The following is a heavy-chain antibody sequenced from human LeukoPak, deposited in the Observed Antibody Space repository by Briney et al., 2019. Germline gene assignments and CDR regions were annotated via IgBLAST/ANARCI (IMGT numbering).Heavy chain of an antibody. Sequence: GGSLRLSCAASGFTFSSKYMSWVRQAPGKGLEWVSSIYSGGSTFYADSVKGRFTISRDKSKNTLYLQMNSLRADDTAVYYCAREAATAAFDYWGQGTLVTVSS. CDR3: AREAATAAFDY. J-gene: IGHJ4*02. CDR2: IYSGGST. V-gene: IGHV3-66*01. CDR1: GFTFSSKY. D-gene: IGHD6-25*01.